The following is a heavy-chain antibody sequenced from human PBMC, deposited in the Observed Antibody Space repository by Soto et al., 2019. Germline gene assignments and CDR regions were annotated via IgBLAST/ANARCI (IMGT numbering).Heavy chain of an antibody. Sequence: SEALSLTCTVSRGSISTYYWSWIRHPPGKGLECIGYIYYNGNTNYNPSLKSRVTISVDTSKNQFTLNLNSVTAAATAVYYCARHATRYYDYWGPGTLVTVSS. CDR1: RGSISTYY. CDR3: ARHATRYYDY. J-gene: IGHJ4*02. CDR2: IYYNGNT. V-gene: IGHV4-59*08.